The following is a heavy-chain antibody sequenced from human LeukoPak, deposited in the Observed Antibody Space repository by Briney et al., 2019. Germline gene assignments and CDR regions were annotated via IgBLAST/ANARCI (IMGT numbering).Heavy chain of an antibody. CDR3: ARATAAGHYYFDY. Sequence: GASVKVSCKASGYTFTGYYMHWVRQAPGQGLEWMGWINPNSGGTNYAQKFQGRVTMTRDTSISTAYMELSRLRSDDTAVYYCARATAAGHYYFDYWGQGTLVTVS. CDR2: INPNSGGT. D-gene: IGHD6-13*01. CDR1: GYTFTGYY. J-gene: IGHJ4*02. V-gene: IGHV1-2*02.